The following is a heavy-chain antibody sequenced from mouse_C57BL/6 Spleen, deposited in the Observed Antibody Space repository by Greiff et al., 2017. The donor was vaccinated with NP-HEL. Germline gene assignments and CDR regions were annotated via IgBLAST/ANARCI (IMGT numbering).Heavy chain of an antibody. J-gene: IGHJ4*01. Sequence: QVQLQQSGAELVRPGTSVKMSCKASGYTFTNYWIGWAKQRPGHGLEWIGDIYPGGGYTNYNEKFKGKATLTADKSSSTAYMQFSSLTSEDSAIXNYDRSRDYYGSSDYAMDYWGQGTSVTVSS. CDR3: DRSRDYYGSSDYAMDY. CDR2: IYPGGGYT. D-gene: IGHD1-1*01. V-gene: IGHV1-63*01. CDR1: GYTFTNYW.